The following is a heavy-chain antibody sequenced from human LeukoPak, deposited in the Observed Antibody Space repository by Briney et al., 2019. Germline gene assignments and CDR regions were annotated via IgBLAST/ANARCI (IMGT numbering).Heavy chain of an antibody. CDR3: ARGGGSYYRDHIDY. CDR1: GFTFSDYY. D-gene: IGHD1-26*01. J-gene: IGHJ4*02. V-gene: IGHV3-11*01. Sequence: GGSLRLSCAASGFTFSDYYMSWLRQAPGKGREGVSYISSSGSTIYYADSVKGRFTISRDNAKNSLYLQMNSLRAEDTAVYYCARGGGSYYRDHIDYWGQGTLVTVSS. CDR2: ISSSGSTI.